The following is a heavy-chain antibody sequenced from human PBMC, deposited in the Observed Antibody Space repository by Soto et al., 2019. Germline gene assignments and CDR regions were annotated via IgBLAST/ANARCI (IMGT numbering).Heavy chain of an antibody. Sequence: EVQLVESGGGLVQPGGSLRLSCVVSGFTLSDHYMDWVRQAPGKGLEWVGRIRTKARSYTTEYAASVMGRFTISRDDSKNSVFLQMNSLRTDDTAVYYCARDLAGASGGEHCDYWGQGTLVTVSS. CDR1: GFTLSDHY. D-gene: IGHD3-10*01. V-gene: IGHV3-72*01. CDR2: IRTKARSYTT. CDR3: ARDLAGASGGEHCDY. J-gene: IGHJ4*02.